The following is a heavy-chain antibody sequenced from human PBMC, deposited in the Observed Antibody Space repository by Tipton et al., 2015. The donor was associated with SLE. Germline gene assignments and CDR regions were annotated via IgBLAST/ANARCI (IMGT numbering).Heavy chain of an antibody. J-gene: IGHJ6*03. CDR2: ISYDGSNK. CDR1: GFTFSSYA. D-gene: IGHD7-27*01. CDR3: ARAPRLTGDPDYYYYMDV. Sequence: RSLRFSCAASGFTFSSYAMHWVRQAPGKGLEWVAVISYDGSNKYYADSVKGRFTISRDNSKNTLYLQMNSLRAEDTAVYYCARAPRLTGDPDYYYYMDVWGKGTTVTVSS. V-gene: IGHV3-30*04.